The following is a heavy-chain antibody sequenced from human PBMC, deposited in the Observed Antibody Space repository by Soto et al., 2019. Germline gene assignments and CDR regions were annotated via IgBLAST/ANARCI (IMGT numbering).Heavy chain of an antibody. CDR2: IWYDGSNK. D-gene: IGHD3-3*01. Sequence: GSLRLSCTASGFTFSRYCLHWVRQAPGKGLEWVAGIWYDGSNKYYADSVKGRFSISRDTSQSTLYLQMNSLRADDTAMYYCARWSYLDYWGQGTRVTVSS. CDR3: ARWSYLDY. J-gene: IGHJ4*02. V-gene: IGHV3-33*01. CDR1: GFTFSRYC.